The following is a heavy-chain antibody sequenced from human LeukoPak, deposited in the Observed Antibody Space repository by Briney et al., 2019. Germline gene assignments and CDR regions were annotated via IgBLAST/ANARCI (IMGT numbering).Heavy chain of an antibody. D-gene: IGHD3-22*01. CDR2: IWYDGSTK. CDR3: ASGDTTGYSGDAFNI. Sequence: GGSLRLSCVASGFTFSRYGMHWVRQAPGKGLEWVAIIWYDGSTKYYADSVKGRFTISRDTSKNTLYLQMDSLRAEDTAVYYCASGDTTGYSGDAFNIWGQGTMVTVSS. V-gene: IGHV3-33*03. CDR1: GFTFSRYG. J-gene: IGHJ3*02.